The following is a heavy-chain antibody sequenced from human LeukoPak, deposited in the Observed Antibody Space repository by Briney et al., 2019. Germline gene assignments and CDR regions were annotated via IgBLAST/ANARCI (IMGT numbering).Heavy chain of an antibody. J-gene: IGHJ4*02. CDR3: ANGCQPLPFDY. D-gene: IGHD2-2*01. CDR1: GFTFSSYA. Sequence: GGSLRLPCAASGFTFSSYAMSWVRQAPGKGLEWVSAISGSGGSTYYADSVKGRFTISRDNSKNTLYLQMNSLRAEDTAVYYCANGCQPLPFDYWGQGTLVTVSS. CDR2: ISGSGGST. V-gene: IGHV3-23*01.